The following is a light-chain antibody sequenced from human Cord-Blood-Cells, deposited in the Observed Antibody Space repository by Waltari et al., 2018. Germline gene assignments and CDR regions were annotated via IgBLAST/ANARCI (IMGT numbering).Light chain of an antibody. CDR2: DVS. V-gene: IGLV2-11*01. CDR1: SSDVGGYNY. J-gene: IGLJ1*01. Sequence: RSVSGYPGQSVTISCTGTSSDVGGYNYFSWYQQHPGKAPKLMIYDVSKRPSGVPDRFSGSKSGNTASLTISGLQAEDEADYYCCSYAGSYTYVFGTGTKVTVL. CDR3: CSYAGSYTYV.